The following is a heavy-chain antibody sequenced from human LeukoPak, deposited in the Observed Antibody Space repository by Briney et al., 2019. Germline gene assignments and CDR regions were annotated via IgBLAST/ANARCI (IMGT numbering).Heavy chain of an antibody. CDR3: AREMSGSNDALDI. V-gene: IGHV3-13*01. D-gene: IGHD3-10*01. Sequence: GGSLRLSCAASGFTLSVYDMHWVRQPTGEGLEWVSIIYRAGDTYYPGSVKGRFIISGDSAKNSLYLQMNSLRAEDSAVYYCAREMSGSNDALDIWGQGTMVTVSS. CDR2: IYRAGDT. J-gene: IGHJ3*02. CDR1: GFTLSVYD.